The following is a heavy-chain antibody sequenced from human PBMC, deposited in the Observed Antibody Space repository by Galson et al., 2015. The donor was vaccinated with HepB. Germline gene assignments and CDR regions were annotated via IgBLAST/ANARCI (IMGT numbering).Heavy chain of an antibody. D-gene: IGHD3-16*01. V-gene: IGHV5-10-1*01. Sequence: SGAEVKKPGESLRISCKISGNKFTNYWINWVRQMPGKGLEWMGKIDPMDSHTNYSPSFHGHVTISADKSISTAYLHWRSVKASDTAMYYCPIHTVAIMMRHYYFDYWGQGTLAIVSS. CDR1: GNKFTNYW. CDR2: IDPMDSHT. CDR3: PIHTVAIMMRHYYFDY. J-gene: IGHJ4*02.